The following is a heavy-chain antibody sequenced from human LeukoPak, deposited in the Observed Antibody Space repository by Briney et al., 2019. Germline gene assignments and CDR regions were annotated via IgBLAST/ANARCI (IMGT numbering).Heavy chain of an antibody. CDR3: AREGGYGDYDDLRSFDY. Sequence: PGGSLRLSCAASGFTFSGYAMHWVRQAPGKGLEWVAVISYDGSNKYYADSVKGRFTISRDNSKNTLYLQMNSLRAEDTAVYYCAREGGYGDYDDLRSFDYWGQGTLVTVSS. V-gene: IGHV3-30*04. J-gene: IGHJ4*02. CDR2: ISYDGSNK. CDR1: GFTFSGYA. D-gene: IGHD4-17*01.